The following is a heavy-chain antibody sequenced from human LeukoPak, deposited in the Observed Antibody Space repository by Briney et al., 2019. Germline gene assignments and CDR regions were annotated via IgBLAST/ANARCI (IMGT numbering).Heavy chain of an antibody. CDR2: IYFSGST. J-gene: IGHJ4*02. D-gene: IGHD2-21*02. CDR3: ARALLCGGDCYPPHYFDY. CDR1: GGSISSSSYY. V-gene: IGHV4-39*01. Sequence: SETLSLTCTVSGGSISSSSYYWGWIRQPPGKGLEWIGSIYFSGSTYYNPSLRGRVSISVDTAKNLFSLKLSSVTAADTAVYYCARALLCGGDCYPPHYFDYRGQGTLVTVSS.